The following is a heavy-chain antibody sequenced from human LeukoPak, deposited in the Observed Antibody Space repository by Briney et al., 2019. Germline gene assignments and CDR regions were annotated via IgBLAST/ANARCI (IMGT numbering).Heavy chain of an antibody. Sequence: PGGSLRLSCAASGFTFSSYSMNWVRQAPGKGLEWVSSISSSSSYIYYADSVKGRFTISRDNAKNSLYLQMNSLRAEDTAVYYCARDGDYYDSSGPTYWGQGTLVTVSS. CDR1: GFTFSSYS. D-gene: IGHD3-22*01. V-gene: IGHV3-21*01. CDR2: ISSSSSYI. CDR3: ARDGDYYDSSGPTY. J-gene: IGHJ4*02.